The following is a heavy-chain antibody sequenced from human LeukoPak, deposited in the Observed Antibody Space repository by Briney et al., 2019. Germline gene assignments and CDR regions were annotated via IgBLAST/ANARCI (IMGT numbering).Heavy chain of an antibody. CDR2: IYYSGST. J-gene: IGHJ6*03. CDR3: ARQFKDDFWSGYLRYMDV. Sequence: PSETLSLTCTVSGGSISSSSYYSGWIRQPPGKGLEWIGSIYYSGSTYYNPSLKSRVTISVDTGKNQFYLKLSSVTAADTAVYYCARQFKDDFWSGYLRYMDVLCKGATVTVSS. D-gene: IGHD3-3*01. CDR1: GGSISSSSYY. V-gene: IGHV4-39*01.